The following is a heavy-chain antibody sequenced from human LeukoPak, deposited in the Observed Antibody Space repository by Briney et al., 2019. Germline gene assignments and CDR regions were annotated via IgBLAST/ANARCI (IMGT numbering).Heavy chain of an antibody. CDR2: IRYDGSNK. Sequence: PGGSLRLSCAASGFTFSSYNMNWVRQAPGKGLEWVAFIRYDGSNKYYADSVKGRFTISRDNSKNTLYLQMNSLRAEDTAVYYCAKFSAIAAAHLDYWGQGTLVTVSS. J-gene: IGHJ4*02. D-gene: IGHD6-13*01. CDR1: GFTFSSYN. CDR3: AKFSAIAAAHLDY. V-gene: IGHV3-30*02.